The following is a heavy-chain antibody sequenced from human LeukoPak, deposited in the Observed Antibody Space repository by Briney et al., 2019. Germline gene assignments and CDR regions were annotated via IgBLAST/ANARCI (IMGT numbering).Heavy chain of an antibody. CDR1: GFTSTNFA. J-gene: IGHJ4*02. CDR3: AADLSNPRMGASYLDS. Sequence: TSVKVSCKASGFTSTNFAVQWVRQARGQRLEWIGWIIVGSGATKCAQDFQERITITRDLSTSTLYMELRSLTSEDTAVYYCAADLSNPRMGASYLDSWGQGTLVTVSS. CDR2: IIVGSGAT. V-gene: IGHV1-58*01. D-gene: IGHD3-16*01.